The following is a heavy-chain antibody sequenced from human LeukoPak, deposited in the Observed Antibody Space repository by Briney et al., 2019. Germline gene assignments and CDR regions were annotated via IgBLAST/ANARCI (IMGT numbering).Heavy chain of an antibody. CDR2: IYYSGST. J-gene: IGHJ5*02. Sequence: SETLSLTCTVAGGSISSGDYYRSWIRQPPGKGLEWIGSIYYSGSTYYNPSLKSRVTISVDTSKSQFSLKLSSVTAADTAVYYCARGNYYCSGSYYNWFDPWGQGTLVTVSS. D-gene: IGHD3-10*01. CDR1: GGSISSGDYY. CDR3: ARGNYYCSGSYYNWFDP. V-gene: IGHV4-30-4*01.